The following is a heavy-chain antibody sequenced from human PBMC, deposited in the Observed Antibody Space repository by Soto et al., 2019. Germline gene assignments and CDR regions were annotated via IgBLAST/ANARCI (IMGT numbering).Heavy chain of an antibody. Sequence: EVQLLESGGGLVQPGGSLRLSCAASGFTFSSYAMSWVRQAPGKGLEWVSAISGSGGSKYYADYVKGRFTISRDNSKNTLYLQMKSLRAEDTAVYYCAQVTVDIVATYYFGYWGQGTLVTVSS. CDR3: AQVTVDIVATYYFGY. J-gene: IGHJ4*02. D-gene: IGHD5-12*01. V-gene: IGHV3-23*01. CDR2: ISGSGGSK. CDR1: GFTFSSYA.